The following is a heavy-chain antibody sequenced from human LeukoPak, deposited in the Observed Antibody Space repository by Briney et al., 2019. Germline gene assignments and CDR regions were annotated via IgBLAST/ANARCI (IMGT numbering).Heavy chain of an antibody. CDR2: IYSGDNT. CDR3: AKERTQTTSFDY. CDR1: GFTVSNNY. D-gene: IGHD2/OR15-2a*01. V-gene: IGHV3-53*01. Sequence: PGGSLRLSCAASGFTVSNNYMSWVRQAPGKGLEWVSVIYSGDNTYYVESVKGRFTISRDNSKNTLYLQMNRLRAEDTAVYYCAKERTQTTSFDYWGQGTLVTVSS. J-gene: IGHJ4*02.